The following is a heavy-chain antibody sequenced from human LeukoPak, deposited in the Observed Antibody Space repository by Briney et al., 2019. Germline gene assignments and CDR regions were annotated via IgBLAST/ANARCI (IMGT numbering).Heavy chain of an antibody. Sequence: PSETLSLTCTVSGGSISSYYWSWIRQPPGKGLEWIGYIYYSGSTNYNPSLKSRVTISVDTSKNQFSLKLSSVTAADTAVYYCARGRTYYYDSSGKDAFDIWGQGTMVTVSS. D-gene: IGHD3-22*01. J-gene: IGHJ3*02. V-gene: IGHV4-59*01. CDR2: IYYSGST. CDR3: ARGRTYYYDSSGKDAFDI. CDR1: GGSISSYY.